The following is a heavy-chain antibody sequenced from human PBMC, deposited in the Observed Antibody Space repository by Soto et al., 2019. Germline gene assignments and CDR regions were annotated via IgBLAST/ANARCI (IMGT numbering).Heavy chain of an antibody. CDR2: IIPIFGTA. V-gene: IGHV1-69*01. Sequence: QVQLVQSGAEVKKPGSSVKVSCKASGGTFSSYAISWVRQAPGQGLEWMGGIIPIFGTANYAQKFQGRVTITADESTSTAYMELSSLRSEDTAVYYCARDHPRYDSSFYDAFDIWGQGTMVTVSS. D-gene: IGHD3-22*01. CDR1: GGTFSSYA. CDR3: ARDHPRYDSSFYDAFDI. J-gene: IGHJ3*02.